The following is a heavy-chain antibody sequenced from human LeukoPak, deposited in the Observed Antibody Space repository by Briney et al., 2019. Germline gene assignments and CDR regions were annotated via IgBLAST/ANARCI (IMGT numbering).Heavy chain of an antibody. CDR1: GFTFSSYA. J-gene: IGHJ4*02. CDR3: AKDSFKVYCSGGSCYYFDY. Sequence: GGSLRLSCAASGFTFSSYAMSWVPQAPGKGLEWVSAISGSGGSTYYADSVKGRFTISRDNSKNTLYLQMNSLRAEDTAVYYCAKDSFKVYCSGGSCYYFDYWGQGTLVTVSS. D-gene: IGHD2-15*01. V-gene: IGHV3-23*01. CDR2: ISGSGGST.